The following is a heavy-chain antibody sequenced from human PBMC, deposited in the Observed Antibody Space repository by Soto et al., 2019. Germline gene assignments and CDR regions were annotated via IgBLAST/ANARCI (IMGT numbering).Heavy chain of an antibody. CDR1: GGSIGSYY. CDR3: ARVVGATYGWFDP. D-gene: IGHD1-26*01. CDR2: IYYSGST. Sequence: SETLSLTCTVSGGSIGSYYWSWIRQPPGKGLEWIGYIYYSGSTNYNPSLKSRVTISVDTSKNQFSLKLGSVTAADTAVYYCARVVGATYGWFDPWGQGTLVTVSS. V-gene: IGHV4-59*01. J-gene: IGHJ5*02.